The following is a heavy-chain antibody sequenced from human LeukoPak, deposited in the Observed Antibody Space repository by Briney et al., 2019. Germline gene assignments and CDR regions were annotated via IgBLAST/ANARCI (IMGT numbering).Heavy chain of an antibody. CDR1: GYTFTGYN. CDR2: INPNSGGT. CDR3: ATITRYHSDGYSSRGYNDY. D-gene: IGHD5-24*01. Sequence: GASVKVSCTASGYTFTGYNMHWVRQAPGQGLEWMGWINPNSGGTNYAQKFQGRVTMTRDTSITTAYMELSSLTSDDTAVYYCATITRYHSDGYSSRGYNDYWGQGTLVTVSS. V-gene: IGHV1-2*02. J-gene: IGHJ4*02.